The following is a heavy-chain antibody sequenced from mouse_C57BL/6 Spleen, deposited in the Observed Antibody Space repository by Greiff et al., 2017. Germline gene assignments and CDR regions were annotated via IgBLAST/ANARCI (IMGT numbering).Heavy chain of an antibody. Sequence: VQLQQSGPELVKPGASVKISCKASGYSFTGYYMNWVKQSPEKSLEWIGEINPSTGGTTYNQKFKAKATLTVDKSSSTAYMQLKSLTSEDSAVYYCARDYGRDYYAMGYWGQGTSVTVAS. V-gene: IGHV1-42*01. J-gene: IGHJ4*01. CDR1: GYSFTGYY. CDR3: ARDYGRDYYAMGY. D-gene: IGHD1-1*01. CDR2: INPSTGGT.